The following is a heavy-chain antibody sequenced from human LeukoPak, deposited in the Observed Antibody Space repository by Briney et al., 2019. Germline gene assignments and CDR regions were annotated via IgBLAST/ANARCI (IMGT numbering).Heavy chain of an antibody. J-gene: IGHJ4*02. D-gene: IGHD2-8*01. Sequence: GASVKVSCKVSGYTLTELSMHWVRQAPGKGLEWRGGFDPEDGETIYAQKFQGRVTMTEDTSTDTAYMELSSLRSEDTAVYYCATGLKEDCTNGVCYIDWGQGTLVTVSS. CDR1: GYTLTELS. CDR3: ATGLKEDCTNGVCYID. CDR2: FDPEDGET. V-gene: IGHV1-24*01.